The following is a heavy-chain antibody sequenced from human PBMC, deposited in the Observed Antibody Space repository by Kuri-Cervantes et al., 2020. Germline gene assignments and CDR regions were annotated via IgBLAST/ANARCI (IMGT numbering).Heavy chain of an antibody. Sequence: GGSLRLSCAASGFTFSSYGMHWVRQAPGKGLEWVAVISYDGSNKYYADSVKGRFTISRDNSKNTLYLQMNSLRAEDTAVYYCARIPNYSYGMDVWGQGTTVTVSS. CDR2: ISYDGSNK. V-gene: IGHV3-30*03. CDR1: GFTFSSYG. D-gene: IGHD1-26*01. J-gene: IGHJ6*02. CDR3: ARIPNYSYGMDV.